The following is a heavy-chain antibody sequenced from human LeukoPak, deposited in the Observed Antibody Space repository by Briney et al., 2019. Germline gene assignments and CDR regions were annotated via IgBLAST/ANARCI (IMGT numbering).Heavy chain of an antibody. CDR3: AREVEEVPTAMGVYYYYFMDV. J-gene: IGHJ6*03. CDR2: INPDGRRT. CDR1: GFGFSDYY. Sequence: GGSLRLSCAVSGFGFSDYYMSWIRQAPGKGLVWVSRINPDGRRTDYADSVKGRFTISRDNAKNTLYLQMNSLRVEDTAVYYCAREVEEVPTAMGVYYYYFMDVWGKGTTVTVSS. V-gene: IGHV3-74*01. D-gene: IGHD2-2*01.